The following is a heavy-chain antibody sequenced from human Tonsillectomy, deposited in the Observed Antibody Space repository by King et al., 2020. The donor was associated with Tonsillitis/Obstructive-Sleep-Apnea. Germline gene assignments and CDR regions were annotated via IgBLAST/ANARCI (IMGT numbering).Heavy chain of an antibody. D-gene: IGHD2-2*02. Sequence: QLVQSGAEVKKPGESLKISCKGSGYIFSEYWIAWVRQMPGKGLEWMGIIYPDDSVTRYSPSFQGQVTMSVDKSISTAFLQWSSLKASDTAIYYCARRRDVVVPAAIAGWFDPWGQGTLVTVSS. CDR2: IYPDDSVT. CDR3: ARRRDVVVPAAIAGWFDP. V-gene: IGHV5-51*01. CDR1: GYIFSEYW. J-gene: IGHJ5*02.